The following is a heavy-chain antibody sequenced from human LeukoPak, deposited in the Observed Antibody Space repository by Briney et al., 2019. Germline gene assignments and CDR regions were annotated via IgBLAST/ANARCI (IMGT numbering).Heavy chain of an antibody. CDR2: IYYTGST. V-gene: IGHV4-59*01. CDR3: ATEAAGSGAFDY. Sequence: PSETLSLTCTVSADAISSYYWSWIRQPPGKGLEWIGYIYYTGSTNYNPSLKSRVTISVDTSKTHFSLTLTSLTAADTAVYYCATEAAGSGAFDYWGQGTLVTVSS. CDR1: ADAISSYY. J-gene: IGHJ4*02. D-gene: IGHD6-25*01.